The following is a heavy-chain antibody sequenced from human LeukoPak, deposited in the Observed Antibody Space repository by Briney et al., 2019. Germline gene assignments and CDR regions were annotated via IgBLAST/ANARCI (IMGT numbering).Heavy chain of an antibody. CDR3: ARGYCSSTSCYTYYFDY. D-gene: IGHD2-2*02. V-gene: IGHV1-3*01. CDR1: GYTFTSYA. Sequence: ASVKVSCKASGYTFTSYAMHWVRQAPGQRLEWMGWINAGNGNTKYSQKFQGRVTITRDTSASTAYMELSSLRSEDTAVYYCARGYCSSTSCYTYYFDYWGQGTLVTVSS. CDR2: INAGNGNT. J-gene: IGHJ4*02.